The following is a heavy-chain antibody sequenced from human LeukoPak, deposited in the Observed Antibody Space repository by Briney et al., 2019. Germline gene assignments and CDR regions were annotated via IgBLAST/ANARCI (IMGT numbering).Heavy chain of an antibody. CDR3: AKRGVVIRVILVGFHKEAYYFDS. CDR2: ISDSGGRT. D-gene: IGHD3-22*01. CDR1: GITLSNYG. J-gene: IGHJ4*02. Sequence: PGGSLRLSCAVSGITLSNYGMSWVRQAPGKGLEWVAGISDSGGRTNYADSVKGRFTISRDNSKNTLYLQMNSLGAEDTAVYFCAKRGVVIRVILVGFHKEAYYFDSWGQGALVTVSS. V-gene: IGHV3-23*01.